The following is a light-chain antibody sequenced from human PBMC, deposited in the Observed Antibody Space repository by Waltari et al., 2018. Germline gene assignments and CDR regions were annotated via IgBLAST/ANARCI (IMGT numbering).Light chain of an antibody. CDR1: RRDVGSYNL. CDR3: CSYAGSSTSYVV. Sequence: QSALTQPASVSGSPGQSITISCTGTRRDVGSYNLVSWYQQHPGKAPKLMIYEVSKRPSGVSNRFSGSKSGNTASLTISGLQAEDEADYYCCSYAGSSTSYVVFGGGTKLTVL. V-gene: IGLV2-23*02. CDR2: EVS. J-gene: IGLJ2*01.